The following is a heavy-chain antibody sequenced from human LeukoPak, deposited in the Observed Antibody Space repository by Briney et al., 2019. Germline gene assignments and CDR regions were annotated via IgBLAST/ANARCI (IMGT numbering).Heavy chain of an antibody. V-gene: IGHV3-48*03. J-gene: IGHJ4*02. CDR1: GFTFSSYG. Sequence: PGGSLRLSCAASGFTFSSYGMNWVRQAPGKGLEWVSYIIDSSSTIYYADSVKGRLTISRDNAKNSLYLQMNSLRAEDTAVYYCARWGATGYGDYWGQGTLVTVSS. D-gene: IGHD3-9*01. CDR2: IIDSSSTI. CDR3: ARWGATGYGDY.